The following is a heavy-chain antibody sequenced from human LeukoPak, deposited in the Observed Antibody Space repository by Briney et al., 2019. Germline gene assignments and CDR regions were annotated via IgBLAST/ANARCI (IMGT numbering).Heavy chain of an antibody. CDR2: INPNSGGT. V-gene: IGHV1-2*02. J-gene: IGHJ3*02. Sequence: ASVKVSCKASGYTFTDYYMHWVRQAPGQGLEWMGWINPNSGGTNYAQKFQGRVTMTRDTSISTAYMELSSLRSDDTAVYYCASKGSGYCGSTSCQGAFDIWGQGTMVTVSS. D-gene: IGHD2-2*01. CDR3: ASKGSGYCGSTSCQGAFDI. CDR1: GYTFTDYY.